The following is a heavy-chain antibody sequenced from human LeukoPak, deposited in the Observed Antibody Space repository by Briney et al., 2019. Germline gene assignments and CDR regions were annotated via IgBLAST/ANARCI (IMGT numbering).Heavy chain of an antibody. Sequence: SETLSPTCAVYGGSFSGYYWSWIRQPPGKGLEWIGYIYYSGSTYYNPSLKSRVTISVDTSKNQFSLKLSSVTAADTAVYYCARAALAEMATISFFDYWGQGTLVTVSS. CDR1: GGSFSGYY. D-gene: IGHD5-24*01. CDR3: ARAALAEMATISFFDY. CDR2: IYYSGST. V-gene: IGHV4-34*09. J-gene: IGHJ4*02.